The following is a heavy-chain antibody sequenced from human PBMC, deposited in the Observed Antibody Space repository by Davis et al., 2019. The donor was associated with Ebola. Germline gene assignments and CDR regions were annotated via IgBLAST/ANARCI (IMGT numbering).Heavy chain of an antibody. CDR1: GGSINFHY. Sequence: SETLSLTCTVSGGSINFHYWSWIRQPPGKGLEWIGYVYHKGHSNYNPSLKSRVTISADTSKNQISLRLSSVTAADTAMYFCARGWFGEFNLGQGTLVTVSS. V-gene: IGHV4-59*08. CDR3: ARGWFGEFN. D-gene: IGHD3-10*01. CDR2: VYHKGHS. J-gene: IGHJ4*02.